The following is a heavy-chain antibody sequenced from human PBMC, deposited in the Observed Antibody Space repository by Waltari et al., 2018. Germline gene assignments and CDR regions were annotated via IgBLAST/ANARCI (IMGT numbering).Heavy chain of an antibody. CDR1: GATLSSYA. V-gene: IGHV1-69*08. Sequence: QVQLVQSGAAVKKHGSSVRVSCKASGATLSSYAISWVSQAPGQGLEWMGRIIPIFGTANDAQKFQVRVTITADNSTSTAYMELSSLRSEDTAVYYCASLLYDYIWGSYRNWGQVTLVTVSS. J-gene: IGHJ4*02. CDR2: IIPIFGTA. CDR3: ASLLYDYIWGSYRN. D-gene: IGHD3-16*02.